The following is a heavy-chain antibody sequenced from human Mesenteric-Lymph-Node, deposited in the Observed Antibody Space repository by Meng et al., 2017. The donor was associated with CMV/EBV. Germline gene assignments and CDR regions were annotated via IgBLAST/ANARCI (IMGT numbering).Heavy chain of an antibody. V-gene: IGHV3-9*01. J-gene: IGHJ4*02. CDR3: ARDPIRASVATTAVDY. CDR2: ISWNSGSI. D-gene: IGHD6-6*01. CDR1: GFTFDDYA. Sequence: GGSLRLSCAASGFTFDDYAMHWVRQAPGKGLEWVSGISWNSGSIGYADSVKGRFTISRDNAKNSLYLQMNSLRAEDTAVYYCARDPIRASVATTAVDYWGQGTLVTVSS.